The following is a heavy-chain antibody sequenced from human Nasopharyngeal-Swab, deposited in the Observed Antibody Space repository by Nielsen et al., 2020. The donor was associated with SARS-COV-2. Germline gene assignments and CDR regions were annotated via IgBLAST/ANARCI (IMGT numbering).Heavy chain of an antibody. D-gene: IGHD4-23*01. Sequence: GESLQISCAASGFTFSSYAMSWVRQAPGKGLEWVSAISGSGGSTYYADSVKGRFTISRDNSKNTLYLQMNSLRAEDTAVYYCAKDNGGNFGYWGQGTLVTVSS. J-gene: IGHJ4*02. CDR3: AKDNGGNFGY. V-gene: IGHV3-23*01. CDR2: ISGSGGST. CDR1: GFTFSSYA.